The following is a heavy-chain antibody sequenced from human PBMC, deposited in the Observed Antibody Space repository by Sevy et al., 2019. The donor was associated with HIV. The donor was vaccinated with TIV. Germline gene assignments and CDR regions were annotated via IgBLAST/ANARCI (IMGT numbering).Heavy chain of an antibody. CDR1: GFIFISYP. V-gene: IGHV3-23*01. D-gene: IGHD5-12*01. CDR2: ISARGGST. CDR3: AKVDYSGYDFDY. Sequence: GGSLRLSCVASGFIFISYPMAWVRQAPGKGLEWVSTISARGGSTYYADSVKGRFTNSRDNSKNMVKFEMNILGTDDTSLYYCAKVDYSGYDFDYWGQGTVVTVSS. J-gene: IGHJ4*02.